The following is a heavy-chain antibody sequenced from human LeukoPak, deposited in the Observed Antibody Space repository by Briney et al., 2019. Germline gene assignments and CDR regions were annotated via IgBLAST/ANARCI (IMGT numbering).Heavy chain of an antibody. D-gene: IGHD2-21*02. V-gene: IGHV3-48*03. Sequence: GGSLRLSCAASGFTFSSYEMNWVRQAPGKGLDWVSYIISSGSTIYYADSVKGRFTISRDNAKNSLYLQMNSLRAEDTAVYYCAREICGGDCYSGWFDPWGQGTLVTVSS. J-gene: IGHJ5*02. CDR3: AREICGGDCYSGWFDP. CDR2: IISSGSTI. CDR1: GFTFSSYE.